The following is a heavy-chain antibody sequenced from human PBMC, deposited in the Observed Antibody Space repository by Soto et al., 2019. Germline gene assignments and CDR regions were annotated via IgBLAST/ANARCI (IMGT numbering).Heavy chain of an antibody. CDR3: AREYNWNSIYYGMDV. V-gene: IGHV1-69*01. D-gene: IGHD1-7*01. Sequence: QVQLVQSGADVKKPVSSVKVSCKASGGTFSIYAISWVRQAPGQGPEWMGGITPIFGTANYAQKFQGRVTITADESTNTAYMELSSLRSEDTAVYYCAREYNWNSIYYGMDVWGQGTTVTVSS. CDR1: GGTFSIYA. J-gene: IGHJ6*02. CDR2: ITPIFGTA.